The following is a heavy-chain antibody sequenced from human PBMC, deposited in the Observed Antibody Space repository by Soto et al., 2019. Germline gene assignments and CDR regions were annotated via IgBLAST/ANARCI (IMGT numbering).Heavy chain of an antibody. J-gene: IGHJ2*01. D-gene: IGHD5-18*01. CDR1: GFTFSNYA. V-gene: IGHV3-23*01. CDR3: ATHTAMVGSYWYFDL. CDR2: ISGSGGNT. Sequence: EVQLLESGGDLVQPGGSLRLSCAASGFTFSNYAMSWVRQAPGKGLEWVSAISGSGGNTYYADSVKGRFTISRDNSKNTRYLQMNSLRAEDTAVYYCATHTAMVGSYWYFDLWGRGTLVTVSS.